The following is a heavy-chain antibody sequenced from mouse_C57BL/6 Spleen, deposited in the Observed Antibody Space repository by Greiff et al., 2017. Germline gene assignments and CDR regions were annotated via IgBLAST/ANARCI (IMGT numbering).Heavy chain of an antibody. CDR2: SRNKANDYTT. V-gene: IGHV7-1*01. CDR1: GFTFSDFY. Sequence: EVKLVESGGGLVQSGRSLRLSCATSGFTFSDFYMEWVRQAPGKGLEWIAASRNKANDYTTEYSASVKGRFIVSRDTSQSILYLQMNALRAEDTAIYYCARGNYGYPFDYWGQGTTLTVSS. CDR3: ARGNYGYPFDY. J-gene: IGHJ2*01. D-gene: IGHD2-2*01.